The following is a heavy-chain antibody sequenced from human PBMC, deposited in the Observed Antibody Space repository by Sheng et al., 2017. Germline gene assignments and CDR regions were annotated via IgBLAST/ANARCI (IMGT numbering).Heavy chain of an antibody. CDR1: GGSISSSSSY. V-gene: IGHV4-39*07. J-gene: IGHJ5*02. CDR3: TRGSSWIYNWFDP. Sequence: QLQLQESGPGLVKPSETLSLSYTVSGGSISSSSSYWGWIHQPPGKGLEWIGSIYYTGRTSYNPSLKSRVTISVDTSKNQISLRLSAVTAADTAVYYCTRGSSWIYNWFDPWGQGTLVTVSS. D-gene: IGHD6-13*01. CDR2: IYYTGRT.